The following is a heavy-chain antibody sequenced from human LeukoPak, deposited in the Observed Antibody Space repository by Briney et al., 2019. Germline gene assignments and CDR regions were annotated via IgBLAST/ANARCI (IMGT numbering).Heavy chain of an antibody. J-gene: IGHJ6*02. V-gene: IGHV4-59*01. CDR1: GGSISSYY. CDR2: IYYSGST. CDR3: ARDRGHYHGMDV. D-gene: IGHD5-12*01. Sequence: ASETLSLTSTVSGGSISSYYWSWMRQPPGKGLEWIGYIYYSGSTEYNPSLKSRVTMSVGTSKNQFSLKLSSVTAADTAVYYCARDRGHYHGMDVWGQGTTVTVSS.